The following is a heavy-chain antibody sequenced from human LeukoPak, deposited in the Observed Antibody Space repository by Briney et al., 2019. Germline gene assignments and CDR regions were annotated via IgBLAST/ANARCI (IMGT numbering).Heavy chain of an antibody. D-gene: IGHD6-13*01. Sequence: GGSLRLSCAASGFTFSSYSMNWVRQAPGKGLEWVSYISSSSSTIYYADSVKGRFTISRDNAKNSLYLQMNSLRAEDTAVYYCARDFYSSSWGSRYHYYGMDVWGQGTTVTVSS. CDR3: ARDFYSSSWGSRYHYYGMDV. V-gene: IGHV3-48*01. CDR1: GFTFSSYS. CDR2: ISSSSSTI. J-gene: IGHJ6*02.